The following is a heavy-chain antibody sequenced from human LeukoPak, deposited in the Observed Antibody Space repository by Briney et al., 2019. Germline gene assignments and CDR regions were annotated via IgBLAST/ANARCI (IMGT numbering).Heavy chain of an antibody. J-gene: IGHJ4*02. CDR3: ARTITIFVVLGYLDY. V-gene: IGHV4-31*03. D-gene: IGHD3-3*01. CDR2: IYYSGNT. Sequence: SQTLSLTYTLSGTSISSSAYSWSWVRQHPGKGLEWIAYIYYSGNTYYNPSLKRRVTISVDTSKNQFSLKLSSVTAADTAVYYCARTITIFVVLGYLDYLGQRSLVTVSS. CDR1: GTSISSSAYS.